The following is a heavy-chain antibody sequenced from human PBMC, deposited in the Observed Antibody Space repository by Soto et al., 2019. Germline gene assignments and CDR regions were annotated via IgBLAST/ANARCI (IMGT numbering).Heavy chain of an antibody. CDR3: ARDESAGSSTSN. CDR1: GPTFSTYG. D-gene: IGHD2-2*01. CDR2: ITISGSYI. Sequence: DVQLVESGGGLVKPGGSLRLSCVASGPTFSTYGMNWIRQTPGKGLEWVSSITISGSYIHYADSVQGRFTGSRDNAKNSMYLKMNSLRVEDTSVYFCARDESAGSSTSNWGQGTLVTVSS. J-gene: IGHJ4*02. V-gene: IGHV3-21*01.